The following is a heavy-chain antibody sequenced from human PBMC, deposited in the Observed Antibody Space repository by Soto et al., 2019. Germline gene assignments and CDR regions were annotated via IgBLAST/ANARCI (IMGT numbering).Heavy chain of an antibody. J-gene: IGHJ5*02. Sequence: PGLSLRRSCSPSVLTFSSYSMNWVRQAPGKGLEWVSSISSSSSYIYYADSVKGRFTISRDNAKNSLYLQMNSLRAEDTAVYYCARDGRNYLFEPWGQGTLVTVSS. CDR1: VLTFSSYS. D-gene: IGHD4-4*01. CDR2: ISSSSSYI. CDR3: ARDGRNYLFEP. V-gene: IGHV3-21*01.